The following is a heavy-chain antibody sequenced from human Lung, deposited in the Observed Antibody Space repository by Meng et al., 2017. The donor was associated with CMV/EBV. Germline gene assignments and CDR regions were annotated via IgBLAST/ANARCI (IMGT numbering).Heavy chain of an antibody. CDR2: IIPMFGAT. Sequence: SXXVSXKASGGTFSSYTVNWVRQAPGQGLEWMGRIIPMFGATNYTQKFQGRVTITTDESTSTAYMELSSLRSEDTAVYYCAREPEATYPEYDGYYFDYWXQGTLVT. CDR1: GGTFSSYT. D-gene: IGHD3-16*01. V-gene: IGHV1-69*05. J-gene: IGHJ4*02. CDR3: AREPEATYPEYDGYYFDY.